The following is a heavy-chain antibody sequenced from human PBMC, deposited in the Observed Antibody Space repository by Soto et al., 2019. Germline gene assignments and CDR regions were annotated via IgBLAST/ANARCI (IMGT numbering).Heavy chain of an antibody. D-gene: IGHD6-6*01. CDR2: IDPSDSYT. Sequence: PGESLKISCKGSGYSFTSYWISWVRQMPGKGLEWMGRIDPSDSYTNYSPSFQGHVTISADKSISTAHLQWSSLKASDTAMYYCAIIRQLGTYYYYGMDVWGQGTTVTVSS. CDR3: AIIRQLGTYYYYGMDV. CDR1: GYSFTSYW. V-gene: IGHV5-10-1*01. J-gene: IGHJ6*02.